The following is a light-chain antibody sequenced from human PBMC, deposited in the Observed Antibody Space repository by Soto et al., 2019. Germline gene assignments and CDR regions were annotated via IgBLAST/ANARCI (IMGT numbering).Light chain of an antibody. CDR2: AAS. V-gene: IGKV1-12*01. CDR3: QQANTPPYP. Sequence: DVQMTQSPSSVSASVGDRVTITCRASQSIISWLAWYQQKPGKAPKLLIYAASSLQSGVPSRFSGSGSGTDFTLTISSLQAEDFATYYCQQANTPPYPFGPGTKVEIK. CDR1: QSIISW. J-gene: IGKJ3*01.